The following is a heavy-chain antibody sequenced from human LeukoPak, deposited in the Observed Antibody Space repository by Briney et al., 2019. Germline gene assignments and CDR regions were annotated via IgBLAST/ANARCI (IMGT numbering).Heavy chain of an antibody. CDR2: IYYSGST. D-gene: IGHD5-12*01. CDR1: GGSISSYY. V-gene: IGHV4-59*01. J-gene: IGHJ3*02. CDR3: ARNSPRGYAHAFDI. Sequence: SXXLSLTCTVSGGSISSYYWSWIRQPPGKGLEWIGYIYYSGSTNYNPSLKSRVTISVDTSKNQFSLKLSSVSAADTAVYYCARNSPRGYAHAFDIWGQGTMVTVSS.